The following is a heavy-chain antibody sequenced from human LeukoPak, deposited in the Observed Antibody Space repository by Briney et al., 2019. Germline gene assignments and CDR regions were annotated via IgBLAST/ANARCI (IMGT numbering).Heavy chain of an antibody. V-gene: IGHV4-59*01. CDR1: GGSISSYY. D-gene: IGHD6-19*01. CDR2: IYYSGST. Sequence: SETLSLTCTVSGGSISSYYWSWIRQPPGKGLEWIGYIYYSGSTNCNPSLKSRVTISVDTSKNQFSLKLSSVTAADTAVYYCASVLSSSGWYDGWFDPWGQGTLVTVSS. J-gene: IGHJ5*02. CDR3: ASVLSSSGWYDGWFDP.